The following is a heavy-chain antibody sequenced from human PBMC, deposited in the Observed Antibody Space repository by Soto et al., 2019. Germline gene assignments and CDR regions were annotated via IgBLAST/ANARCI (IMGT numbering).Heavy chain of an antibody. CDR1: GGSFSDFD. D-gene: IGHD6-13*01. CDR3: ATSYGNAWYTY. CDR2: IHHSGST. V-gene: IGHV4-34*01. J-gene: IGHJ4*02. Sequence: SETLSFTYTVYGGSFSDFDGRWIRQAPEKGLEWIGEIHHSGSTNYNPSLKSRLTISVDRSKNQFTLQLTSVTVADTAVYYCATSYGNAWYTYWGQGTQVTVSS.